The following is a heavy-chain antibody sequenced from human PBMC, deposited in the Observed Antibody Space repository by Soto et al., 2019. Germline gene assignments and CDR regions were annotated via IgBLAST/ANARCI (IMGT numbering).Heavy chain of an antibody. J-gene: IGHJ5*02. V-gene: IGHV4-34*01. CDR2: INHSGST. CDR3: ARRGPPGFSMVRGEKESQYNWFDP. CDR1: GGSFSGYY. Sequence: SETLSLTCAVYGGSFSGYYWSWIRQPPGKGLEWIGEINHSGSTNYNPSLKSRVTISVDTSKNQFSLKLSSVTAADTAVYYCARRGPPGFSMVRGEKESQYNWFDPWGQGTLVTVSS. D-gene: IGHD3-10*01.